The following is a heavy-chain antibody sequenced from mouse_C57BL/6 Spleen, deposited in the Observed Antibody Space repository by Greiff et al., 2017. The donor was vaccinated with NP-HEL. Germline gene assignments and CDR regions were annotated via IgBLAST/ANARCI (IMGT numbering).Heavy chain of an antibody. CDR2: IYPSDSET. J-gene: IGHJ2*01. Sequence: QVQLQQPGAELVRPGSSVKLSCKASGYTFTSYWMDWVKQRPGQGLEWIGNIYPSDSETHYNQKFKDKATLTVDKSSSTAYMQLSSLTSEDSAVYYCAREGGPYGYDDGPYFDYWGQGTTLTVSS. V-gene: IGHV1-61*01. D-gene: IGHD2-2*01. CDR3: AREGGPYGYDDGPYFDY. CDR1: GYTFTSYW.